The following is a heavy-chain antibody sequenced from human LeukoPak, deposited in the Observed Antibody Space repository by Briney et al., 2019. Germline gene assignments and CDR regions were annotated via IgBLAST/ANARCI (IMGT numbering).Heavy chain of an antibody. J-gene: IGHJ5*01. Sequence: GGSLRLSCAASGFTFSSYSMNRVRQAPGKGLEWVSYISSSSSIIYYADSLKGRSTISRDNAENSLYLQMNSLRAEDTAVYYCARRGNYNYDSWGQGTLVTVSS. CDR3: ARRGNYNYDS. CDR1: GFTFSSYS. D-gene: IGHD5-24*01. V-gene: IGHV3-48*01. CDR2: ISSSSSII.